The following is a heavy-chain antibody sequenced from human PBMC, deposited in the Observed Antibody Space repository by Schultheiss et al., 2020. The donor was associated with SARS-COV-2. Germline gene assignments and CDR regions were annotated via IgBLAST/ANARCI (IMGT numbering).Heavy chain of an antibody. CDR1: GFTFSAYD. Sequence: AGSLRLSCAASGFTFSAYDMNWVRQAPGKELEWISFITSSGSTTYYADSVKGRFTISRDNAKNSLYLQMHNVRAEDTALYYCARELLRTSDYWGQGTLVTVSS. J-gene: IGHJ4*02. V-gene: IGHV3-48*03. CDR2: ITSSGSTT. CDR3: ARELLRTSDY. D-gene: IGHD3-10*01.